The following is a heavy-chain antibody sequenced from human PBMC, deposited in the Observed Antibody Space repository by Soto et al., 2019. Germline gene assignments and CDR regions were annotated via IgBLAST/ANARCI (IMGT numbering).Heavy chain of an antibody. V-gene: IGHV1-46*01. J-gene: IGHJ6*02. CDR3: ARDLGRVTIFGVVIPMGPPYYYYGMDV. Sequence: ASVKVSCKASGYTFTSYYMHWVRQAPGQGLEWMGIINPSGGSTSYAQKFQGRVTMTRDTSTSTVYMELSSLRSEDTAVYYCARDLGRVTIFGVVIPMGPPYYYYGMDVWGRG. CDR1: GYTFTSYY. D-gene: IGHD3-3*01. CDR2: INPSGGST.